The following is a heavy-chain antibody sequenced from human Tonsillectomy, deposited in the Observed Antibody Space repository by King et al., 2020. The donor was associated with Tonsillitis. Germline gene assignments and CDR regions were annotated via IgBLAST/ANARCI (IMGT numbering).Heavy chain of an antibody. CDR1: GFAFRSYG. Sequence: VQLVESGGGVVQPGGSLRLSCASSGFAFRSYGMHWVRQAPGEGLEWVAVISYDASRENYADSVKGRFTISRDNSKNTLYLQMNSLRVGDTAVYYCARERLYSSDWGIDYWGQGSLVSVSS. J-gene: IGHJ4*02. CDR3: ARERLYSSDWGIDY. D-gene: IGHD6-19*01. V-gene: IGHV3-30*19. CDR2: ISYDASRE.